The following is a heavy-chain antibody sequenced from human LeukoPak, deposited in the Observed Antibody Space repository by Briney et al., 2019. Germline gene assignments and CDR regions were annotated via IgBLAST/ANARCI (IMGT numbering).Heavy chain of an antibody. V-gene: IGHV3-15*07. Sequence: GGSLRLSCATSGFTFNDAWMNWVRQAPGKGLEWVGRVKSETDGGTTGYAAPVEGRFTISRDDSKNMLYLQMNSLEIEDTAVYYCTTSNYFYDSNAWYWGQGALVIVSS. J-gene: IGHJ4*02. CDR2: VKSETDGGTT. CDR3: TTSNYFYDSNAWY. CDR1: GFTFNDAW. D-gene: IGHD3-22*01.